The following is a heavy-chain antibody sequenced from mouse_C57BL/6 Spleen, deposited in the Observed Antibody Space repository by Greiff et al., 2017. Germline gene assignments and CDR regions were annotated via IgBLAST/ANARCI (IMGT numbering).Heavy chain of an antibody. J-gene: IGHJ4*01. Sequence: EVQLQQSGPELVKPGASVKISCKASGYTFTDYYMNWVKQSHGKSLEWIGDINPNNGGTSYNQKFKGKATLTVDKSSSTAYMELRSLTSEDSAVYYCARMDPLGDYAMDYWGQGTSVTVAS. CDR2: INPNNGGT. CDR3: ARMDPLGDYAMDY. CDR1: GYTFTDYY. V-gene: IGHV1-26*01.